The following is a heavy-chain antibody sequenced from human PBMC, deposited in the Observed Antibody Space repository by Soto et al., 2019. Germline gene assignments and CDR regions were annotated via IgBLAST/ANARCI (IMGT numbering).Heavy chain of an antibody. J-gene: IGHJ4*02. D-gene: IGHD2-21*01. CDR1: GFTFSTYA. Sequence: HPGGSLRLSCAASGFTFSTYAMNWVRQAPGKGLEWVSAISGLGGNTYYADSVKGRFTISRDISKNTLFLQMDSLRADDTAVYYCAKRDGGNSGPFDYWGQGTPVTVSS. CDR3: AKRDGGNSGPFDY. V-gene: IGHV3-23*01. CDR2: ISGLGGNT.